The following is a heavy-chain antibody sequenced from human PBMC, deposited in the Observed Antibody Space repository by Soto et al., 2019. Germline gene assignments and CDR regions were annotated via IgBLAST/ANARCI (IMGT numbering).Heavy chain of an antibody. Sequence: SETLSLTCTVSGGSISSSSYYWGWIRQPPGKGLEWIGSIYYSGSTYYNPSLKSRVTKSIQTAYLQWGSLKASDSALYYCARGKYSSPRGGLDVWGQGTPVTVSS. D-gene: IGHD4-4*01. CDR1: GGSISSSSYY. V-gene: IGHV4-39*06. CDR3: ARGKYSSPRGGLDV. CDR2: IYYSGST. J-gene: IGHJ6*02.